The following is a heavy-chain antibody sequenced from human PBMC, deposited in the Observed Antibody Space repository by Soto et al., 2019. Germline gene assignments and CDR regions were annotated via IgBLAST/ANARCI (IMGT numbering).Heavy chain of an antibody. CDR1: GYSFTSYW. J-gene: IGHJ6*02. CDR2: IYPGDSDT. Sequence: PGESVQISCKGSGYSFTSYWIGWVRQMPGKGLACMGIIYPGDSDTRYSPSFQGQGTISADNSISTAYLQWSSLKASDPAMYYCAGGGVRGVITRTRDYYGMDVWGQGTTVTVSS. D-gene: IGHD3-10*01. CDR3: AGGGVRGVITRTRDYYGMDV. V-gene: IGHV5-51*01.